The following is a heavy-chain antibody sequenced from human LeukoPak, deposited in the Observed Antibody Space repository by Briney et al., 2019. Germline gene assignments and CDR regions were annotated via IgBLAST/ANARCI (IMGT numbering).Heavy chain of an antibody. V-gene: IGHV3-33*01. Sequence: GESLRLSCAASGFTFSSYGMHWVRQAPGKGLEWVAVIWYDGSNKYYADSVKGRFTISRDNSKNTLYLQMNSLRAEDTAVYYCARGQSSPYYYYGMDVWGQGTTVTVSS. CDR1: GFTFSSYG. CDR3: ARGQSSPYYYYGMDV. D-gene: IGHD6-6*01. J-gene: IGHJ6*02. CDR2: IWYDGSNK.